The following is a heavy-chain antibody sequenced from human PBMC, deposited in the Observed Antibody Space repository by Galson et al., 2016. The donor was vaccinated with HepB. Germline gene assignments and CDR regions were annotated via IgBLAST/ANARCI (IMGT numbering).Heavy chain of an antibody. V-gene: IGHV3-23*01. J-gene: IGHJ4*02. CDR1: GFTFSSYA. Sequence: SLRLSCAASGFTFSSYAMSWVRQAPGKGLEWVSVISAASNTYYTDSVKGRFTISRDNSKTTLYLEMNSLRVEDTAVYFCANYLGYGSGRPGYFHSWGQGTLVTVSP. CDR3: ANYLGYGSGRPGYFHS. CDR2: ISAASNT. D-gene: IGHD3-10*01.